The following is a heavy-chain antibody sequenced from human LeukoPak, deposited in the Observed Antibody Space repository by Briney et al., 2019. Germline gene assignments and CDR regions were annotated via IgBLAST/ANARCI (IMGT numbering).Heavy chain of an antibody. V-gene: IGHV1-18*01. CDR1: GYTFTSYG. J-gene: IGHJ5*02. Sequence: AASVEVSCKASGYTFTSYGISWMRQAPGQGLEWMGWISAYNGNTNYAQKLQGRVTMTTDTSTSTAYMELRSLRSDDTAVYYCARGDYVWTPPFDPWGRGTLVTVSS. CDR3: ARGDYVWTPPFDP. CDR2: ISAYNGNT. D-gene: IGHD3-16*01.